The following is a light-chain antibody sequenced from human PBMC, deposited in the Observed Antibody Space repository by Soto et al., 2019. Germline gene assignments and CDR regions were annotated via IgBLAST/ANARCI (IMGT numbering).Light chain of an antibody. CDR2: LND. CDR3: AAWDDSLNAL. V-gene: IGLV1-44*01. Sequence: QSVLTQPPSLSATPGRRVNISCSGSFSNIGDNAVNWYQQLPGAAPKLLIYLNDQRPSGVPDRFSGSKSGTSAFLAISGLQSEDEADYYCAAWDDSLNALFGTGTKV. J-gene: IGLJ6*01. CDR1: FSNIGDNA.